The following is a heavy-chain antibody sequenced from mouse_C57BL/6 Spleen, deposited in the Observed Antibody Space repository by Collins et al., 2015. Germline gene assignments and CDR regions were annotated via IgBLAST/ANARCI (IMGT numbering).Heavy chain of an antibody. CDR2: IYPGDGDT. V-gene: IGHV1-80*01. J-gene: IGHJ3*01. CDR1: GYAFSSYW. D-gene: IGHD2-10*01. Sequence: QVQLQQSGAELVKPGASVKISCKASGYAFSSYWMNWVKQRPGKGLEWIGQIYPGDGDTNYNGKFKGKATLTADKSSSTAYMQLSSLTSEDSAVYFCARGKGAYPQAWFAYWGQGTLVTVSA. CDR3: ARGKGAYPQAWFAY.